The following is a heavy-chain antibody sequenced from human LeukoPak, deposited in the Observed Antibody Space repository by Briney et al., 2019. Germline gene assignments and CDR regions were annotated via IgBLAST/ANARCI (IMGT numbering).Heavy chain of an antibody. CDR1: GFTFSSYS. V-gene: IGHV4-39*07. Sequence: GSLRLSCAVSGFTFSSYSMNWVRQPPGKGLEWIGSIYYSGSTYYNPSLKSRVTISVDTSKNQFSLKLSSVTAADTAVYYCARNPHYDFWSGYSGPGFDYWGQGTLVTVSS. CDR2: IYYSGST. D-gene: IGHD3-3*01. J-gene: IGHJ4*02. CDR3: ARNPHYDFWSGYSGPGFDY.